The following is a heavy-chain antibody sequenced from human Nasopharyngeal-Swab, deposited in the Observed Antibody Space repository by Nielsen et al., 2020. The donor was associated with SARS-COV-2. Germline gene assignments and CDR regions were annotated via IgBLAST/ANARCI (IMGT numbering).Heavy chain of an antibody. D-gene: IGHD3-22*01. V-gene: IGHV4-30-4*01. CDR2: IYYSGST. CDR3: VRDVYDSSGGYYFDY. CDR1: GGSIASGDSY. J-gene: IGHJ4*02. Sequence: SETLSLTCTVSGGSIASGDSYWSWVRQPLGKGLEWIGNIYYSGSTSYSPSLKSRLTISVDTSKNQFSLNLSSVTAADTAVYFCVRDVYDSSGGYYFDYWGQGAPVTVSS.